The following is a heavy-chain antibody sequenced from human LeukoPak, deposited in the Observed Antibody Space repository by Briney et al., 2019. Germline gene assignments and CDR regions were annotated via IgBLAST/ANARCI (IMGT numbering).Heavy chain of an antibody. D-gene: IGHD1-26*01. CDR3: AKDQWEQLTFDAFNM. CDR2: IRFDGSNK. CDR1: GFTFSSYG. J-gene: IGHJ3*02. V-gene: IGHV3-30*02. Sequence: PGGSLRLSCAASGFTFSSYGMHWVGQAPGKGLDWVAFIRFDGSNKYYADSVNGRFTISRDNSKNTLYLQMNSLRAEDTAVYYCAKDQWEQLTFDAFNMWGQGTKVTVSS.